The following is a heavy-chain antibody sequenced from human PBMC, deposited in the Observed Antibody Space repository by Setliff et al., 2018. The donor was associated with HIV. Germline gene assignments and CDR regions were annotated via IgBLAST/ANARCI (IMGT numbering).Heavy chain of an antibody. CDR2: INPNSGDT. Sequence: EASVKVSCKASGYIFIGYYLHWVRQAPGQGLEWMGWINPNSGDTNYAQKFQGRVTMTRDTSISTAYMELSRLRSDDTAVYYCARDPTGHYFDFWGQGTLVTVSS. V-gene: IGHV1-2*02. D-gene: IGHD1-1*01. CDR3: ARDPTGHYFDF. CDR1: GYIFIGYY. J-gene: IGHJ4*02.